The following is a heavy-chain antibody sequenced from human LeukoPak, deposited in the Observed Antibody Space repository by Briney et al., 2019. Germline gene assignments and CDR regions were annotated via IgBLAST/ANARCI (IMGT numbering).Heavy chain of an antibody. J-gene: IGHJ3*02. V-gene: IGHV3-23*01. CDR2: ISGSGGNT. CDR1: GFTFSNYA. Sequence: GGSLRLSCAASGFTFSNYAMSWVRQAPGKGLECVSAISGSGGNTYYADSVKGRFTFSRDNSKNTLYLQMNSLRAEDTAVYYCAKDLYSGSLGAFDIWGQGTMVTVSS. CDR3: AKDLYSGSLGAFDI. D-gene: IGHD1-26*01.